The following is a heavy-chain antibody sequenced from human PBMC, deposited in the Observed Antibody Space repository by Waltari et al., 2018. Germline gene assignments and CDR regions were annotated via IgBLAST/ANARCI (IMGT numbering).Heavy chain of an antibody. J-gene: IGHJ4*02. CDR2: INPNSGGT. CDR3: ARGGGRYSYGYADY. V-gene: IGHV1-2*02. Sequence: QVQLVQSGAEVKKPGASVKVSCKASGYTFTGYYMHWVRQAPGQGLEWMGWINPNSGGTNDAQKFQGRVTMTRDTSISTAYMELSRLRSDDTAVYYCARGGGRYSYGYADYWGQGTLVTVSS. D-gene: IGHD5-18*01. CDR1: GYTFTGYY.